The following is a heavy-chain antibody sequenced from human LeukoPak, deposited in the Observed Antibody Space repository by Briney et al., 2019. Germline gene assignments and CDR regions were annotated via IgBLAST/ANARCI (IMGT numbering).Heavy chain of an antibody. V-gene: IGHV4-39*01. D-gene: IGHD2-2*01. CDR2: IYYSGST. CDR3: ARRGYCSSTSCRRGVFDY. J-gene: IGHJ4*02. Sequence: PSETLSLTCTVSGGSISSYYWGWIRQPPGKGLEWIGSIYYSGSTYYNPSLKSRVTISVDTSKNQFSLKLSSVTAADTAVYYCARRGYCSSTSCRRGVFDYWGQGTLVTVSS. CDR1: GGSISSYY.